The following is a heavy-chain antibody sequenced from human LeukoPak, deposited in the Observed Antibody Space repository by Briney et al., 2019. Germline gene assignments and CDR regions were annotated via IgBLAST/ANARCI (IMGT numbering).Heavy chain of an antibody. CDR2: ITWNSGGL. J-gene: IGHJ4*02. Sequence: PGRSLRLSCAASGFTFDDYAMHWVRQAPGKGLEWVSGITWNSGGLGYADSVKGRFTVSRDNAKNSLYVQMNSLRTEDTALYYCAKDTTGSSSGMKGFDYWGQGTLVTVSS. CDR1: GFTFDDYA. CDR3: AKDTTGSSSGMKGFDY. D-gene: IGHD6-19*01. V-gene: IGHV3-9*01.